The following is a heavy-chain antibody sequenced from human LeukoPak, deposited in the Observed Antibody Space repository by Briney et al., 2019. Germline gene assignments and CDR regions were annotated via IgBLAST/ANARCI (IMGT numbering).Heavy chain of an antibody. CDR2: ISSSSSYI. Sequence: GGSLRLSCAASGFTFSSYAMSWVRQAPGKGLEWVSSISSSSSYIYYADSVKGRFTISRDNAKNSLYLQMNSLRAEDTAVYYCARGRGIVDNDFDYWGQGTLVTVSS. CDR3: ARGRGIVDNDFDY. D-gene: IGHD1-26*01. CDR1: GFTFSSYA. J-gene: IGHJ4*02. V-gene: IGHV3-21*01.